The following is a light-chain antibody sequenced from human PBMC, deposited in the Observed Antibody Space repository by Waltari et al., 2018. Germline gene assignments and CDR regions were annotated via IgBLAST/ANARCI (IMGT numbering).Light chain of an antibody. CDR3: CSYAGSYTWV. Sequence: QSALTQPRSVSGSPVQSVTISGTGTSGDVGYYNYVSWYQQPPGKAPQLIIYDVDKRPSGVPDRFSGSKAGNTASLTISGLQAEDEADYYCCSYAGSYTWVFGGGTKLTVL. J-gene: IGLJ3*02. CDR2: DVD. CDR1: SGDVGYYNY. V-gene: IGLV2-11*01.